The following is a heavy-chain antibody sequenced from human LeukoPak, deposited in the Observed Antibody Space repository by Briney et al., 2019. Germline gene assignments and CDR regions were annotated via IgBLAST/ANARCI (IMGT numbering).Heavy chain of an antibody. J-gene: IGHJ3*02. Sequence: ASVKVSCKASGYTFTSYAMHWVRQAPGQRLEWMGWINAGNGNTKYSQKFQGRVTITRDTSASTAYMELSSLRSEDTAVYYCAREGNWSYASGAFDIWGQGTMVTVSS. CDR2: INAGNGNT. CDR3: AREGNWSYASGAFDI. V-gene: IGHV1-3*01. CDR1: GYTFTSYA. D-gene: IGHD1-7*01.